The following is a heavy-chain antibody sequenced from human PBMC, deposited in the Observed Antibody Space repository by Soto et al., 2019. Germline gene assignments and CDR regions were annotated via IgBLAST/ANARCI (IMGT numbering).Heavy chain of an antibody. CDR2: IRSKANSYAT. D-gene: IGHD3-22*01. CDR3: TSSALIDYYYDDGMDV. V-gene: IGHV3-73*02. CDR1: GFTFSGSA. Sequence: EVQLVESGGGLVQPGGSLKLSCAASGFTFSGSAMHWVRQASGKGLEWVGRIRSKANSYATAYAASVKGRFTISRDDSKDTAYLQMNSLKTEDTAVYYCTSSALIDYYYDDGMDVWGQGTKVTVSS. J-gene: IGHJ6*02.